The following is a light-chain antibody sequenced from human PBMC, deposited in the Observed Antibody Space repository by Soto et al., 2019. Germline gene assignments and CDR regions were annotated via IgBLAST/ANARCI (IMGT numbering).Light chain of an antibody. CDR3: QQRSNWPPLT. CDR1: QSVSNNY. Sequence: EILLTQSACTLSLSNGERATLSCRASQSVSNNYLAWYQQKPGQAPRLLIYDASNRATGIPARFSGSGSGTDFTLTIGSLEPEDFAVYYCQQRSNWPPLTFGGGTKVDIK. V-gene: IGKV3-11*01. CDR2: DAS. J-gene: IGKJ4*01.